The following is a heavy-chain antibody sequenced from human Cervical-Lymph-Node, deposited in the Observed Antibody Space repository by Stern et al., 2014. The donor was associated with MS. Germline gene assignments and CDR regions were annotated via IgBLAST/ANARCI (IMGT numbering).Heavy chain of an antibody. Sequence: QLRLQESGPGLVKPSQTLSLTCTVSGGSISSGGYYWSWIRQHPGKGLEWIGYIHYSGSTYYNPSLKSRVTISVDTSKNQFSLKLSSVTAADTAVYYCASGRGWFGLPGFDYWGQGTLVTVSS. J-gene: IGHJ4*02. CDR1: GGSISSGGYY. CDR2: IHYSGST. V-gene: IGHV4-31*03. CDR3: ASGRGWFGLPGFDY. D-gene: IGHD3-10*01.